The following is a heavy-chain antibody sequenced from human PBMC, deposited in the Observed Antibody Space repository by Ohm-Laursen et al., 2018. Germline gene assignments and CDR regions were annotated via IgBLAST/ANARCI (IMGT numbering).Heavy chain of an antibody. J-gene: IGHJ2*01. D-gene: IGHD4-23*01. CDR2: IHYSGST. CDR3: ARTPVTPTWYFDL. CDR1: GGSISSGGYY. V-gene: IGHV4-31*02. Sequence: SQTLSLTWTVSGGSISSGGYYWTWIRQHAGKGLEWIGYIHYSGSTYYNPSLKSRVTILVDTSKNQFSLKLSSVTAADTAVYYCARTPVTPTWYFDLWGRGTLVTVSS.